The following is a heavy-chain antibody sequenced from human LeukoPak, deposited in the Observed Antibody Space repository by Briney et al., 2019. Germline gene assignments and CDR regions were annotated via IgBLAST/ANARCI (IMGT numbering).Heavy chain of an antibody. CDR3: ASSYSGYDYGPGVEYNWFDP. Sequence: SVKVSCKASGGTFSSYAISWVRQAPGQGLEWMGGIIPIFGTANYAQKFQGRVTITADESTSTAYMELCSLRSEDTAVYYCASSYSGYDYGPGVEYNWFDPWGQGTLVTVSS. J-gene: IGHJ5*02. CDR2: IIPIFGTA. V-gene: IGHV1-69*13. CDR1: GGTFSSYA. D-gene: IGHD5-12*01.